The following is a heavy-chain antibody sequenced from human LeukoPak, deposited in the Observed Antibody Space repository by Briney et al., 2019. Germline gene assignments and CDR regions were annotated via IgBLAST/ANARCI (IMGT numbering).Heavy chain of an antibody. V-gene: IGHV3-48*03. CDR2: TSSSGTV. CDR1: GFTFSTYE. Sequence: PGGSLRLSCAASGFTFSTYEMNWVRQAPGKGLEWVSYTSSSGTVHYADSVKGRFTISRDNAKSSLYLQMNSLRAEDTAVYYCARDMTLSPGNNYGSCFDYWGQGTLVTVSS. CDR3: ARDMTLSPGNNYGSCFDY. J-gene: IGHJ4*02. D-gene: IGHD4-17*01.